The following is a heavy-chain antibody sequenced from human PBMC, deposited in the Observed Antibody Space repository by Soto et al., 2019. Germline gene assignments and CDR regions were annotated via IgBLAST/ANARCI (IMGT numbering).Heavy chain of an antibody. CDR3: AKDRILEWLSLDPFDY. CDR2: ISGSGGST. Sequence: PGGSLRLSCAASGFTFSSYAMSWVRQAPGKGLEWVSAISGSGGSTYYADSVKGRFTISRDNSKNKLYLKMNSLRAEDTAVYYCAKDRILEWLSLDPFDYWGQGTLVTVSS. D-gene: IGHD3-3*01. CDR1: GFTFSSYA. V-gene: IGHV3-23*01. J-gene: IGHJ4*02.